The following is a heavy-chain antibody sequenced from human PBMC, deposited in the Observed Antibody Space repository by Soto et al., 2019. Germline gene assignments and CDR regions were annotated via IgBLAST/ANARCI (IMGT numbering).Heavy chain of an antibody. CDR3: ARDKGGSSPVLDAFDI. V-gene: IGHV1-3*01. CDR1: GYTFTSYA. D-gene: IGHD6-13*01. Sequence: ASVKVSYKASGYTFTSYAMHWVRQAPGQRLEWMGWINAGNGNTKYSQKFQGRVTITRDTSASTAYMELSSLRSEDTAVYYCARDKGGSSPVLDAFDIWGQGTMVTVSS. J-gene: IGHJ3*02. CDR2: INAGNGNT.